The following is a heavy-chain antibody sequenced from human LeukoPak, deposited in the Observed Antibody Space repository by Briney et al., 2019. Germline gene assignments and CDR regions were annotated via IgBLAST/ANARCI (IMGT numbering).Heavy chain of an antibody. CDR1: GFTVSSNY. V-gene: IGHV3-66*01. Sequence: GGSLRLSCAASGFTVSSNYMSWVRQAPGKGLEWVSVIYSGGSTYYADSVKGRFTISRDNSKNTLYLQMNSLRAEDTAVYYCARARGYGSGSYDPNYYYYYMDVWGKGTTVTISS. D-gene: IGHD3-10*01. CDR3: ARARGYGSGSYDPNYYYYYMDV. J-gene: IGHJ6*03. CDR2: IYSGGST.